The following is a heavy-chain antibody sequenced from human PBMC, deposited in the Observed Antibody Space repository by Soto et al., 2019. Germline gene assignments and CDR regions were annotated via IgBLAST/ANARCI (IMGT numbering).Heavy chain of an antibody. CDR2: ISAYNGNT. Sequence: ASVKVSCKASGYTFTSYGISWVRQAPGQGLEWMGWISAYNGNTNYAQKLQGRVTMTTDTSTSTAYMELSSLRSEDTAVYYCARWTTARPHYGMDVWGQGTTVTV. CDR3: ARWTTARPHYGMDV. J-gene: IGHJ6*02. V-gene: IGHV1-18*01. D-gene: IGHD4-4*01. CDR1: GYTFTSYG.